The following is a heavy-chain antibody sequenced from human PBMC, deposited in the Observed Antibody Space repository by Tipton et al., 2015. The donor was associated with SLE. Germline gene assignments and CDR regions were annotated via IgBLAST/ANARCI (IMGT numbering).Heavy chain of an antibody. Sequence: TLSLTCTVSGGPISSSSYYWGWIRQPPGKGLEWIGSIYYSGSTYYNPSLKSRVTISVDTSKNQFSLKLSSVTAADTAVYYCARHMTDDARGMDVWGQGTTVTVSS. V-gene: IGHV4-39*07. CDR2: IYYSGST. J-gene: IGHJ6*02. CDR1: GGPISSSSYY. D-gene: IGHD1-1*01. CDR3: ARHMTDDARGMDV.